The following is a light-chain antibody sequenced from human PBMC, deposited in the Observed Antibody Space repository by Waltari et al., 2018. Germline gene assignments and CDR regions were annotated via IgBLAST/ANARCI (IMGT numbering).Light chain of an antibody. V-gene: IGLV6-57*01. J-gene: IGLJ2*01. Sequence: NFMLTQPHSVSESPGKTVTISCPRSSGSIASNYVQWYQQRPGSSPTTVIYEDNQRPSGVPDRCSGSIDSSSNSASLTISGLKTEDEADYYCQSYDSSNVVFGGGTKLTVL. CDR3: QSYDSSNVV. CDR2: EDN. CDR1: SGSIASNY.